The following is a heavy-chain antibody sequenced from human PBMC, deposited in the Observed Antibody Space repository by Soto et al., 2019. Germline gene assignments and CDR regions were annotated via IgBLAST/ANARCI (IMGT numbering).Heavy chain of an antibody. CDR1: GGTFSSYA. D-gene: IGHD4-17*01. J-gene: IGHJ4*01. Sequence: QVQLVQAGAEVNKPGSSVKVSCNASGGTFSSYAISWVRQAPGQGLEWMGGIITIFGTANYAQKLQGRVTITADESTSTAYMELSSLRSEDTAVYYCARDPKGPATVTTVWGQGTLVTVSS. V-gene: IGHV1-69*01. CDR2: IITIFGTA. CDR3: ARDPKGPATVTTV.